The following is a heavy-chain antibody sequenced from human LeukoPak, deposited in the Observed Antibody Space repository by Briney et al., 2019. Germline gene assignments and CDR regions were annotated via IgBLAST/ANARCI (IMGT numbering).Heavy chain of an antibody. CDR1: GFTFSSYG. Sequence: GGSLRLFCAASGFTFSSYGMSWVRQAPGKGLEWVSAISGSGGSTYYADSVKGRFTISRDNSKNTLFLQMNSLRAEDTAVYYCASGRAVAGTAIDYWGQGTLVTVSS. CDR2: ISGSGGST. V-gene: IGHV3-23*01. CDR3: ASGRAVAGTAIDY. D-gene: IGHD6-19*01. J-gene: IGHJ4*02.